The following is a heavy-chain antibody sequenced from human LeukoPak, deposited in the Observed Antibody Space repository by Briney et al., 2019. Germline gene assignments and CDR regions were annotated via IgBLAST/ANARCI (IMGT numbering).Heavy chain of an antibody. Sequence: PSQTLSLTCTVSGGSISSGDYYWSWIRQPPGKGLEWIGYIYYSGSTNYNPSLKSRVTISVDTSKNQFSLKLSSVTAADTAVYYCARALKNSTPYYYYGMDVWGKGTTVTVSS. V-gene: IGHV4-30-4*01. J-gene: IGHJ6*04. CDR2: IYYSGST. D-gene: IGHD6-13*01. CDR3: ARALKNSTPYYYYGMDV. CDR1: GGSISSGDYY.